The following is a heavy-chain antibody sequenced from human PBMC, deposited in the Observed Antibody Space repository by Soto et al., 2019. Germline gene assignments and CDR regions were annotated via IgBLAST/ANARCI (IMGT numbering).Heavy chain of an antibody. D-gene: IGHD3-10*01. CDR1: GGTFSSYT. CDR2: IIPILGIA. Sequence: SVKVSCKASGGTFSSYTISWVRQAPGQGLEWMGRIIPILGIANYAQKFQGRVTITADKSTSTAYMELSSLRSEDTAVYYCARGTMVRGVIITDYYYYMDVWGKGTTVTVSS. CDR3: ARGTMVRGVIITDYYYYMDV. J-gene: IGHJ6*03. V-gene: IGHV1-69*02.